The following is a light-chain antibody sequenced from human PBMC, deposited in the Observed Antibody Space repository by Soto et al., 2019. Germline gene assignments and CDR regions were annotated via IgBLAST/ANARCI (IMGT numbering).Light chain of an antibody. CDR2: KAS. CDR1: QSIRTW. CDR3: QQYNSYWT. V-gene: IGKV1-5*03. J-gene: IGKJ1*01. Sequence: TQSPSYLSASFGASVTITFRASQSIRTWLAWYQQKPGTPPKLLIYKASSLESGVPSRFSGNGSGTDFALTINNLQPEDCATYYCQQYNSYWTFGLGTKVDIK.